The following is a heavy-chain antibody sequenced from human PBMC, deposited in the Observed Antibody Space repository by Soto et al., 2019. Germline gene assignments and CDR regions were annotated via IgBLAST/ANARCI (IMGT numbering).Heavy chain of an antibody. V-gene: IGHV4-39*01. CDR3: ARQPRELWFGELLSWFDP. D-gene: IGHD3-10*01. CDR1: GGSIISSSYY. CDR2: IYYSGST. J-gene: IGHJ5*02. Sequence: SETLSLTCTVSGGSIISSSYYFFCIRQPPWNGLEWIGSIYYSGSTYYNPSLKSRVTISVDTSKNQFSLKLSSVTAADTAVYYCARQPRELWFGELLSWFDPWGQGTLVTVSS.